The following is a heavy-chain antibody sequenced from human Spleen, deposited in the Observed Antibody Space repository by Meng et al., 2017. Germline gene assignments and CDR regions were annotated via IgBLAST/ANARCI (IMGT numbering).Heavy chain of an antibody. V-gene: IGHV3-21*01. CDR2: ISSSSSYI. Sequence: GESLKISCAASGFTFSSYSMNWVRQAPGKGLEWVSSISSSSSYIYYADSVKGRFTISRDNAKNSLYLQMNSLRAEDTAVYYCARDGGAYYYDSYYYGMDVWGQGTTVTVSS. CDR1: GFTFSSYS. J-gene: IGHJ6*02. CDR3: ARDGGAYYYDSYYYGMDV. D-gene: IGHD3-22*01.